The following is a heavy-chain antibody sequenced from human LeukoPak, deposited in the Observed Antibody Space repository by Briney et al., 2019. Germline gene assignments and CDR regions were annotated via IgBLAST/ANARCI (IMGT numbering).Heavy chain of an antibody. Sequence: GGSQRLSCAASGFTFSSYAMSWVRQAPGKGLEWVSAISGSGGSTYYADSVKGRFTISRDNTKNTLYPQMNSLRAEDTAVYYCAKNPTYSSPFFDYWGQGTLVTVSS. CDR2: ISGSGGST. CDR1: GFTFSSYA. J-gene: IGHJ4*02. V-gene: IGHV3-23*01. CDR3: AKNPTYSSPFFDY. D-gene: IGHD6-13*01.